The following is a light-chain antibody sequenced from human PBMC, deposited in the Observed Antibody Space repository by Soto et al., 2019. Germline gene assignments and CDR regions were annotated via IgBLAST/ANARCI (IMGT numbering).Light chain of an antibody. CDR1: QTVRNNY. CDR2: DAS. CDR3: QQFISYPLT. Sequence: EFVLTQSPGTLSLSPGERATLSCRASQTVRNNYLAWYQQKPGQAPRLLIYDASSRATGIPDRFSGGGSGTDFTLTISRLEPEDFSVYYCQQFISYPLTFGGGTKEEMK. J-gene: IGKJ4*01. V-gene: IGKV3-20*01.